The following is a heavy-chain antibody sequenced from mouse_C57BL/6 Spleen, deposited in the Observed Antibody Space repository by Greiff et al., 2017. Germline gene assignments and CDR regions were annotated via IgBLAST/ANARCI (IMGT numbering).Heavy chain of an antibody. CDR2: IHPTSGST. CDR3: AVYDGYGPWFAY. J-gene: IGHJ3*01. V-gene: IGHV1-64*01. CDR1: GYTFTSYW. Sequence: QVQLQQPGAELVKPGASVKLSCKASGYTFTSYWMHWVKQRPGQGLEWIGMIHPTSGSTNYNEKFKSKATLTVDKSSGTAYMQLISLASEDSAVYYCAVYDGYGPWFAYWGQGTLVTVSA. D-gene: IGHD2-3*01.